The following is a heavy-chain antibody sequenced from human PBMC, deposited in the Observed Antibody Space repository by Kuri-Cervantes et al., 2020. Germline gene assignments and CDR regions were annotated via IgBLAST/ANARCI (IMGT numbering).Heavy chain of an antibody. V-gene: IGHV3-30*03. CDR1: GFTFSSYG. CDR3: AGSGVVVVPAAPRYWYFDL. J-gene: IGHJ2*01. Sequence: GESLKISCAASGFTFSSYGMHWVRQAPGKGLEWVAVISYDGSNKYYADSVKGRFTISRDNSKNSLYLQMNSLRAEDTAVYYCAGSGVVVVPAAPRYWYFDLWGRGTLVTVSS. CDR2: ISYDGSNK. D-gene: IGHD2-2*01.